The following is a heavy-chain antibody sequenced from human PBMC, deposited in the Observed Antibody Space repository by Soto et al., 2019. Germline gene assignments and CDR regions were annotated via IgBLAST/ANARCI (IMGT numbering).Heavy chain of an antibody. CDR3: ARAGGVVVVAATPPYYYYGMDV. V-gene: IGHV3-53*02. D-gene: IGHD2-15*01. CDR1: GFTVSSNY. CDR2: IYSGGST. J-gene: IGHJ6*02. Sequence: EVQLVETGGGLIQPGGSLRLSCAASGFTVSSNYMSWVRQAPGKGLEWVSVIYSGGSTYYADSVKGRFTISRDNSKNTLYLQMNSLRAEDTAVYYCARAGGVVVVAATPPYYYYGMDVWGQGTTVTVSS.